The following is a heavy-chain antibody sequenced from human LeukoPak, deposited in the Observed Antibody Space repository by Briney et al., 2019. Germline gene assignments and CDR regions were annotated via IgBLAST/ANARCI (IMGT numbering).Heavy chain of an antibody. Sequence: GGSLRLSCAASGFTFSSYWIHWVRQAPGKGLAWVSRIDNDGSDTIFADSVKGRFTLSRDNAKNTVYLQMNSLRAEDTAVYYCARGGFHHGFDIWGQGTMVTVS. D-gene: IGHD1-14*01. V-gene: IGHV3-74*01. CDR2: IDNDGSDT. CDR1: GFTFSSYW. J-gene: IGHJ3*02. CDR3: ARGGFHHGFDI.